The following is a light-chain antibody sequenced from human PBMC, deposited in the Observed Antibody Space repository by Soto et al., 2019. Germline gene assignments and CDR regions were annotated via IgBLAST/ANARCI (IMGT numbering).Light chain of an antibody. CDR2: GAS. CDR3: QQYNAWPIT. V-gene: IGKV3-15*01. Sequence: EIVLTQSPGTLSLSPGERATLSCRASQSVSNNYLAWYQQKPGQAPRLLIYGASTRAAGIPARFRGGGSGADFTLTITSLQSEDFAIYYCQQYNAWPITFGQGTRLEIK. J-gene: IGKJ5*01. CDR1: QSVSNN.